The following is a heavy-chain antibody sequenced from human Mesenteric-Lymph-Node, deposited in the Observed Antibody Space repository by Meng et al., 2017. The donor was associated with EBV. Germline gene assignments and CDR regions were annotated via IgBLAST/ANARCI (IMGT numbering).Heavy chain of an antibody. Sequence: QVQLQEPGPVLVKPSGTLSLTCAVSGGSIRSSNWWSWVRQPPGKGLEWIGEIYHSGRTSYNPSLKSRVSLSVEKSKNHFSLNLSSVTAADTAVYYCARVTVTGGYYIDYWGQGSLVTVSS. D-gene: IGHD4-17*01. CDR3: ARVTVTGGYYIDY. V-gene: IGHV4-4*02. CDR2: IYHSGRT. J-gene: IGHJ4*02. CDR1: GGSIRSSNW.